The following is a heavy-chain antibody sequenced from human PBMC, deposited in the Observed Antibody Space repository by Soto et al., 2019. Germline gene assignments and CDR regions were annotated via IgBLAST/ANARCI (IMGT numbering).Heavy chain of an antibody. V-gene: IGHV3-53*01. CDR1: GFTVSNNY. D-gene: IGHD2-2*01. Sequence: EVQLVESGGGLIQPGGSLRLSCAVSGFTVSNNYMSWVRQAPGKGLEGVSVIYSGGYTAYGDSVKGRFTISRDNSKHTLIPQGDGRRAADTAFFYWAAHQGGGGYWGQGTLVTVSS. CDR2: IYSGGYT. CDR3: AAHQGGGGY. J-gene: IGHJ4*02.